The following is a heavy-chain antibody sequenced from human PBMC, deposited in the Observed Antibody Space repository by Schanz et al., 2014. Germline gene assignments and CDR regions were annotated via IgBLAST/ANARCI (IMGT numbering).Heavy chain of an antibody. CDR1: GFTFSTYA. CDR2: ISGSGGST. Sequence: QLVGSGGGLVQPGGSLRLSCAASGFTFSTYAMSWVRQAPGKGLEWVSAISGSGGSTYYADSVKGRFTISRDNSKNTLYLQMNTLRAEDTAVYYCARDRGYCSGGSCLTFDYWGQGTLVTVSS. CDR3: ARDRGYCSGGSCLTFDY. V-gene: IGHV3-23*04. D-gene: IGHD2-15*01. J-gene: IGHJ4*02.